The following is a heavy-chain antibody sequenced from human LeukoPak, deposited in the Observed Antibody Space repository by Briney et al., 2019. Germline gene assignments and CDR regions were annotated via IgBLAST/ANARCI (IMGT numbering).Heavy chain of an antibody. CDR1: GFTFSNYW. D-gene: IGHD5-24*01. CDR2: IQQDGGQK. J-gene: IGHJ4*02. V-gene: IGHV3-7*01. CDR3: ARDEEFLGDGYPDY. Sequence: PGGSLRLSRAASGFTFSNYWMIWVRQAPGKGLEWVANIQQDGGQKRYADSVRGRFTVSRDNAKNSLYLQMNSLRAEDTAVYYCARDEEFLGDGYPDYWGQGTLVTASS.